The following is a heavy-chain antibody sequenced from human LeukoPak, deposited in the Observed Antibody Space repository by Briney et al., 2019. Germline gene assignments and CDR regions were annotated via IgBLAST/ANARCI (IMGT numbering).Heavy chain of an antibody. CDR2: ISRDGGRT. V-gene: IGHV3-20*04. Sequence: GGSLRLSCAASGFTSGFTFDDYGMNWVRQVPGKGLEWVSGISRDGGRTGYADSVQGRFTISRDNSRNSLHLQMNSLRVEDTAFYYCVQDSNYDFWSGYYKGFDNWGQGTLVSLSS. D-gene: IGHD3-3*01. CDR1: GFTFDDYG. J-gene: IGHJ4*02. CDR3: VQDSNYDFWSGYYKGFDN.